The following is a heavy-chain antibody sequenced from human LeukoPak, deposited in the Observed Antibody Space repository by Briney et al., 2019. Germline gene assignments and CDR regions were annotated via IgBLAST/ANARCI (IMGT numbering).Heavy chain of an antibody. V-gene: IGHV1-2*02. CDR3: ARGASGSYYGYNWFDP. CDR2: INPNSGGT. Sequence: ASVKVSCKASGYTFTAYYMHWVRQAPGQGLEWMGWINPNSGGTNYAQKLQGRVTMTRDTSISTAYMELSRLRSDDTAVYYCARGASGSYYGYNWFDPWGQGTLVTVSS. J-gene: IGHJ5*02. D-gene: IGHD1-26*01. CDR1: GYTFTAYY.